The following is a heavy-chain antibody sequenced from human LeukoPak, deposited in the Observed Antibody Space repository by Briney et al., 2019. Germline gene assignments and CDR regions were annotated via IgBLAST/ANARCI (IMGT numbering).Heavy chain of an antibody. Sequence: GGSLRLSCAASGFTFSSYSMNWVRQAPGKGLEWVASISSSSSYIYYADSVKGRFTISRDNAKNSLYLQMNSLRAEDTAVYYCARVGPVVPAAILDHYYYYMDVWGKGTTVTVSS. V-gene: IGHV3-21*01. CDR1: GFTFSSYS. CDR3: ARVGPVVPAAILDHYYYYMDV. D-gene: IGHD2-2*01. J-gene: IGHJ6*03. CDR2: ISSSSSYI.